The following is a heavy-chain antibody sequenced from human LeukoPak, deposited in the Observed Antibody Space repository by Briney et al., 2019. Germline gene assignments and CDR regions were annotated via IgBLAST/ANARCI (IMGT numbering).Heavy chain of an antibody. CDR1: GVTFSSYP. D-gene: IGHD3-16*02. V-gene: IGHV3-30-3*01. J-gene: IGHJ4*02. CDR2: ISYDGSNK. CDR3: ARGLSAVWVGGDY. Sequence: PGGSLRLSCAASGVTFSSYPMRWVRQAPGKGLEWVAVISYDGSNKYSADSVKGRFTISRDNSENTLYLQMNSTSAEDTAVYYCARGLSAVWVGGDYWGQGTLVTVSS.